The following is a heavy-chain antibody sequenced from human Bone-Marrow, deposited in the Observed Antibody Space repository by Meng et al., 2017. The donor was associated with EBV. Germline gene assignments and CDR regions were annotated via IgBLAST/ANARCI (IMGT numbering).Heavy chain of an antibody. D-gene: IGHD6-13*01. CDR1: GYTFTGYY. CDR2: INPNSGDT. V-gene: IGHV1-2*06. Sequence: QVQLGQSGAEVKKPGASVKVSCKASGYTFTGYYMHWVRQASGQGLEWMGRINPNSGDTNYAQKFQGRVTMTRDTSISTAYMELSRLRSDDTAVYYCARAKAAAAGTLIDYWGQGTLVTVSS. CDR3: ARAKAAAAGTLIDY. J-gene: IGHJ4*02.